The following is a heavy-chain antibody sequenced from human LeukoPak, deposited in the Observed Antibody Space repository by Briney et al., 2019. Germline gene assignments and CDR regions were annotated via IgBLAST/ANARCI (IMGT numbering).Heavy chain of an antibody. D-gene: IGHD6-19*01. CDR2: IRPSGDNT. V-gene: IGHV3-23*01. Sequence: GGSLRLSCAASGFTFSSYDMTWVRQAPGRGLEWVSSIRPSGDNTYYGDSVKGRFTISRDNSKNTLYLQMNSLRAEDTAVYYCAKMREQWLARDLLWFDPWGQGTLVTVSS. CDR1: GFTFSSYD. CDR3: AKMREQWLARDLLWFDP. J-gene: IGHJ5*02.